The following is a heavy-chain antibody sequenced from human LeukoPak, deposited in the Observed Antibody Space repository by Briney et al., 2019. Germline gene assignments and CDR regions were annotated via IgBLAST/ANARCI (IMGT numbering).Heavy chain of an antibody. CDR1: GGSISSSSYY. J-gene: IGHJ4*02. V-gene: IGHV4-39*07. D-gene: IGHD6-6*01. CDR3: ARDQESSFH. Sequence: SETLSLTCTVSGGSISSSSYYWGWIRQPPGKGLERIGSIYYSGSTYYNPSLKSRVTISVDTSKNQFSLKLSSVTAADTAVYYCARDQESSFHWGQGTLVTVSS. CDR2: IYYSGST.